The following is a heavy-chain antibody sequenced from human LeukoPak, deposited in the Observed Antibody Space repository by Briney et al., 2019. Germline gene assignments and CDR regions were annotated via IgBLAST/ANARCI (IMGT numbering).Heavy chain of an antibody. CDR3: AKRTNYYGSGSAAGY. J-gene: IGHJ4*02. D-gene: IGHD3-10*01. Sequence: GGSLRLSCAASGFTFSSYSMNWVRQAPGKGLEWVSAISGSGGSTYYADSVKGRFTISRDNSKNTLYLQMNSLRAEDTAVYYCAKRTNYYGSGSAAGYWGQGTLVTVSS. CDR1: GFTFSSYS. V-gene: IGHV3-23*01. CDR2: ISGSGGST.